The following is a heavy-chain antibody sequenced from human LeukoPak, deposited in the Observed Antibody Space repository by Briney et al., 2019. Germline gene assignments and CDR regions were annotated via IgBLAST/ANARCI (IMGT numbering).Heavy chain of an antibody. CDR3: ARGGWYLYY. J-gene: IGHJ4*01. V-gene: IGHV4-59*01. CDR1: GGSISSYY. CDR2: IYYSGST. Sequence: PSETLSLTCTVSGGSISSYYWSWIRQPPGRGLEWIGNIYYSGSTNYNPSLKSRVAISVDTSKNQFSLKLSSVTAADTAVYYCARGGWYLYYWGHGTLVTFAS. D-gene: IGHD6-19*01.